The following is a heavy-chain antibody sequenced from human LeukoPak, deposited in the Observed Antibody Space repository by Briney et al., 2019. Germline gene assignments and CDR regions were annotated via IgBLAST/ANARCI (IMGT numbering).Heavy chain of an antibody. CDR1: GGTFSSYA. J-gene: IGHJ4*02. Sequence: SVKVSCKASGGTFSSYAISWVRQAPGQGLEWMGRIIPIFGTANYAQKFQGRVTITTDGSTSTAYMELSSLRSEDTAVYYCAMTTVTTLKAPFDYWGQGTLVTVSS. V-gene: IGHV1-69*05. CDR2: IIPIFGTA. CDR3: AMTTVTTLKAPFDY. D-gene: IGHD4-17*01.